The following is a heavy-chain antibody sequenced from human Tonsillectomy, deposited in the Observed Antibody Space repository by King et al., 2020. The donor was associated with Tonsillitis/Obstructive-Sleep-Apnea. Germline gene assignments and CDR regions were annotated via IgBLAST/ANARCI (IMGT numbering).Heavy chain of an antibody. V-gene: IGHV3-21*01. CDR1: GFTFSSYT. D-gene: IGHD4-11*01. Sequence: VQLVESGGGLVKPGGSLRLSCVASGFTFSSYTMVWVRQAPGKGLEWVSSISRSTDDIYYADSVKGRFTISRDNAKSSLYLQMHSLRAEDTAMYYCARLPDYIXTFSLAYWGQGTLFTVSS. CDR3: ARLPDYIXTFSLAY. CDR2: ISRSTDDI. J-gene: IGHJ4*02.